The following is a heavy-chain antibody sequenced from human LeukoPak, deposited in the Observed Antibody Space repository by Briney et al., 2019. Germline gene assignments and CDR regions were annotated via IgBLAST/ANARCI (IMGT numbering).Heavy chain of an antibody. D-gene: IGHD2-21*02. Sequence: GGSLRLSCAASGFTVSSTYMSWVRQAPGKGLEWVSAISGSGGSTYYADSVKGRFTISRDNSKNTLYLQMNSLRAEDTAVYYCAKQRSDLARDYWGQGTLVTVSS. V-gene: IGHV3-23*01. CDR2: ISGSGGST. CDR1: GFTVSSTY. CDR3: AKQRSDLARDY. J-gene: IGHJ4*02.